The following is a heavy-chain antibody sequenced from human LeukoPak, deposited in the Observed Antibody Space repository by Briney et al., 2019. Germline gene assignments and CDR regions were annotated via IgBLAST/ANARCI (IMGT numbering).Heavy chain of an antibody. CDR3: ASLRVTMVRGLLPGYFDL. D-gene: IGHD3-10*01. Sequence: EASVKVSCKASGGTFSSYAISWVRQAPGQGLEWMGGIIPIFGTANYAQKFQGRVTITADKSTNTAYVELSSLRSEDTAVYYCASLRVTMVRGLLPGYFDLWGRGTLVTVSS. CDR2: IIPIFGTA. CDR1: GGTFSSYA. J-gene: IGHJ2*01. V-gene: IGHV1-69*06.